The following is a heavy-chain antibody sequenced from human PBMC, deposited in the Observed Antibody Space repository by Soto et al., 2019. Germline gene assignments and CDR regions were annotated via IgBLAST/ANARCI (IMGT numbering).Heavy chain of an antibody. J-gene: IGHJ4*02. CDR1: GYTFTNYA. Sequence: ASVKVSCKASGYTFTNYAIHWVRQAPGQRLEWMGWINPGNGNTKYSQKFQGRVTVTRDTSASTAYMELSSLRSEDTAVYYCARRGSGSYSDYWGQGTLVTVSS. CDR2: INPGNGNT. D-gene: IGHD3-10*01. CDR3: ARRGSGSYSDY. V-gene: IGHV1-3*01.